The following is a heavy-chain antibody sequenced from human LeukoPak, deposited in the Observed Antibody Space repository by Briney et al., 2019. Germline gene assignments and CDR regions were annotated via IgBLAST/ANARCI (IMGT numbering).Heavy chain of an antibody. D-gene: IGHD3-10*01. V-gene: IGHV1-46*03. Sequence: ASVKISCKASGYTFTSYYMRWVRQAPGQGLEWMGLINPSGGSTSYAQKFQGRVTMTRDTSTSTVYMELSSLRSEDTAVYYCATHAMVRGVTTFDYWGQGTLVTVSS. J-gene: IGHJ4*02. CDR2: INPSGGST. CDR1: GYTFTSYY. CDR3: ATHAMVRGVTTFDY.